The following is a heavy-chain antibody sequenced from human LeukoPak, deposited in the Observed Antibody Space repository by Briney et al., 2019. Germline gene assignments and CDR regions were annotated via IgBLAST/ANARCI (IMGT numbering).Heavy chain of an antibody. D-gene: IGHD6-19*01. Sequence: PGGSLRLSCAASGFTFSSYSMNWVRQAPGKGLEWVSSISSSSSYIYYADSVKGRFTISRDNAKNSLYLQMNSLRAEDTAVYYCARDPGIAVAGIPHWKYYFDYWGQGTLVTVSS. V-gene: IGHV3-21*01. J-gene: IGHJ4*02. CDR3: ARDPGIAVAGIPHWKYYFDY. CDR2: ISSSSSYI. CDR1: GFTFSSYS.